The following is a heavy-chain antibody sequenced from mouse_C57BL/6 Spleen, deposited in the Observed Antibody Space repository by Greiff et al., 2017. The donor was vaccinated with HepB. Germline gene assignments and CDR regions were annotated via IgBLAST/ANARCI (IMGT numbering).Heavy chain of an antibody. Sequence: VQLQQPGAELVRPGTSVKLSCKASGYTFTSYWMHWVKQRPGQGLEWIGVIDPSDSYTNYNQKFKGKATLTVDTSSSTAYMQLSSLTSEDSAVYYCARAPSYGSSSWFAYWGQGTLVTVSA. CDR1: GYTFTSYW. V-gene: IGHV1-59*01. J-gene: IGHJ3*01. CDR2: IDPSDSYT. D-gene: IGHD1-1*01. CDR3: ARAPSYGSSSWFAY.